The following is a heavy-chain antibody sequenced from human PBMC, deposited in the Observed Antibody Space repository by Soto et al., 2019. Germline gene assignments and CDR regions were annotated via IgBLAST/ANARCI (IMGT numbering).Heavy chain of an antibody. CDR2: IRGSGGST. J-gene: IGHJ6*02. CDR3: AKTSRGYSGYDYFGMDV. D-gene: IGHD5-12*01. Sequence: VGSLRLSCAASGFTFSSYAMSWVRQAPGKGLEWVSAIRGSGGSTYYADSVKGRFTISRDNSKNTLYLQMNSLRAEDTAVYYCAKTSRGYSGYDYFGMDVWGQGTTVTVSS. CDR1: GFTFSSYA. V-gene: IGHV3-23*01.